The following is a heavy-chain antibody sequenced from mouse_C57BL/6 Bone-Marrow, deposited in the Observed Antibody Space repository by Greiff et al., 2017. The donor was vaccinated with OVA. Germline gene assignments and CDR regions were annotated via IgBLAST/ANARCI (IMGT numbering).Heavy chain of an antibody. J-gene: IGHJ2*01. CDR1: GYAFSSSW. CDR3: ARSWTTVPFDY. CDR2: IYPGDGDT. D-gene: IGHD1-1*01. Sequence: VHLVESGPELVKPGASVKISCKASGYAFSSSWMNWVKQRPGKGLEWIGRIYPGDGDTNYNGKFKGKATLTADKSSSTAYMQLSSLTSEDSAVYFCARSWTTVPFDYWGQGTTLTVSS. V-gene: IGHV1-82*01.